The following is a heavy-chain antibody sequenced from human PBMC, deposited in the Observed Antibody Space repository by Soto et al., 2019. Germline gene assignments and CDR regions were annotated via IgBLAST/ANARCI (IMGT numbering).Heavy chain of an antibody. V-gene: IGHV3-30*18. CDR3: AKDQGGYSYGFDY. CDR1: GFTFSSYG. J-gene: IGHJ4*02. CDR2: ISYDGSNK. Sequence: GGSLRLSCAASGFTFSSYGMHWVRQAPGKGLEWVAVISYDGSNKYYADSVKGRFTISRDNSKNTLYLQMNSLRAEDTAVYYCAKDQGGYSYGFDYWGQGTLVTVYS. D-gene: IGHD5-18*01.